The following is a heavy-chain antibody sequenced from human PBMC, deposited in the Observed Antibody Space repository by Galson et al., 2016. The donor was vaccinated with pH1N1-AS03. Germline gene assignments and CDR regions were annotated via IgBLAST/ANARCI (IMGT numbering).Heavy chain of an antibody. CDR3: AKPHISGSYFGY. V-gene: IGHV3-23*01. D-gene: IGHD3-10*01. CDR1: GFTFSIYA. Sequence: SLRLSCAASGFTFSIYAMHWVRQAPGKGLEWVSGVGGVDGSLWYAESVKGRFTVSRDNSKGTLDLQMNSLRVEDTAVYYCAKPHISGSYFGYWGQGTLVTVS. CDR2: VGGVDGSL. J-gene: IGHJ4*02.